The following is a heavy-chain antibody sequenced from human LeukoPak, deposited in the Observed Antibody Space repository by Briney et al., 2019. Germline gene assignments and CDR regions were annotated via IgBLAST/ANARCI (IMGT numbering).Heavy chain of an antibody. Sequence: GGSLRLSCVASGFTFSDYAMNWVRQAPGKGPEWVSTFKTNYNQVYYAESVRGRFTISTDNSKNTAYLQMNSLRVEDTALYYCARSVPDYTRFDFWGQGALVTVSS. CDR2: FKTNYNQV. D-gene: IGHD4-11*01. CDR1: GFTFSDYA. V-gene: IGHV3-23*05. J-gene: IGHJ4*02. CDR3: ARSVPDYTRFDF.